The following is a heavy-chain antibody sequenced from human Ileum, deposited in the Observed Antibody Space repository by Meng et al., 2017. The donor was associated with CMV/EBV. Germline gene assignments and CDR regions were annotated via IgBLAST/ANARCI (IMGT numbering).Heavy chain of an antibody. D-gene: IGHD3-16*01. J-gene: IGHJ4*02. CDR3: ARSLYYSSYYFDY. CDR2: IYWDEDK. CDR1: GFSFSTRGVG. Sequence: QISLKDSCPTLVKPTQTLALTCTFSGFSFSTRGVGVGWIRHPPGKALEWLALIYWDEDKGYSPSLKRRLTITKDTSKNQVVLTMTNVDPVDTATYFCARSLYYSSYYFDYWGQGTLVTVSS. V-gene: IGHV2-5*02.